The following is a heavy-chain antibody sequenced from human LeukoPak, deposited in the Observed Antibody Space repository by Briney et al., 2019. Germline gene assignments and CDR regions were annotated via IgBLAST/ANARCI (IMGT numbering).Heavy chain of an antibody. CDR3: ARTVTGIQPYYYFDY. Sequence: GASVKVSCKASGYTFTSYDINWVRQATGQGLEWMGGIIPIFGTANYAQKFQGRVTITADESTSTAYMELSSLRSEDTAVYYCARTVTGIQPYYYFDYWGQGTLVTVSS. CDR2: IIPIFGTA. V-gene: IGHV1-69*13. J-gene: IGHJ4*02. D-gene: IGHD5-18*01. CDR1: GYTFTSYD.